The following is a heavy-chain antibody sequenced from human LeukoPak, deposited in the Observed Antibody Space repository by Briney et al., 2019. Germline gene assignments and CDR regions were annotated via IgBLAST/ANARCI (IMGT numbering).Heavy chain of an antibody. CDR3: ARESDYYGSGSSEYWYSDI. Sequence: SQTLSLTCTVSGGSISSGSYYWSWIRQPAWKGLEWIGYIYYSGSTNYNPSLKSRVTISVDTSKNQFSLKLSSVTAADTAVYYCARESDYYGSGSSEYWYSDIWGRGTLVTVSS. J-gene: IGHJ2*01. CDR2: IYYSGST. D-gene: IGHD3-10*01. V-gene: IGHV4-61*10. CDR1: GGSISSGSYY.